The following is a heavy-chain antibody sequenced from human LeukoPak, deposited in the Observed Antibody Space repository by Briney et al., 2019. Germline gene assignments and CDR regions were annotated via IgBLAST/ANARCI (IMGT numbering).Heavy chain of an antibody. J-gene: IGHJ4*02. CDR2: INHSGST. Sequence: SETLSLTCAVYGGSFSGYYWSWIRQPPGKGLERIGEINHSGSTNYNPSLKSRVTISVDTSKNQFSLKLSSVTAADTAVYYCARRLGYCSSTSCSKNDYWGQGTLVTVSS. D-gene: IGHD2-2*01. V-gene: IGHV4-34*01. CDR1: GGSFSGYY. CDR3: ARRLGYCSSTSCSKNDY.